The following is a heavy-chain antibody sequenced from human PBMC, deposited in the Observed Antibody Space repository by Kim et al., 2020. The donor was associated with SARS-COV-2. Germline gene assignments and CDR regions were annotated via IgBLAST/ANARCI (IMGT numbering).Heavy chain of an antibody. J-gene: IGHJ6*02. D-gene: IGHD6-13*01. CDR2: IIPIFGTA. V-gene: IGHV1-69*13. CDR1: GGTFSSYA. CDR3: ARDYEEQQLVLVDYYYGMDV. Sequence: SVKVSCKASGGTFSSYAISWVRQAPGQGLEWMGGIIPIFGTANYAQKFQGRVTITADESTSTAYMELSSLRSEDTAVYYCARDYEEQQLVLVDYYYGMDVWGQGTTVTVSS.